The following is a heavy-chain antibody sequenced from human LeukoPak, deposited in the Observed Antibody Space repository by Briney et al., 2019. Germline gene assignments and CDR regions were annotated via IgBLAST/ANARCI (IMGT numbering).Heavy chain of an antibody. V-gene: IGHV4-59*11. CDR1: GRSITSHY. Sequence: SHTLSLTCSVSGRSITSHYWIWIRHPPGKGLEWIGYITYSDNISIYNTNYSPSLKNRVTMPLHTSKNHFPLNLTPVTAAFPSVYYGGRGGGAIDRWGHGTLVTVSS. CDR2: ITYSDNISIYNT. J-gene: IGHJ5*02. CDR3: GRGGGAIDR. D-gene: IGHD2-21*01.